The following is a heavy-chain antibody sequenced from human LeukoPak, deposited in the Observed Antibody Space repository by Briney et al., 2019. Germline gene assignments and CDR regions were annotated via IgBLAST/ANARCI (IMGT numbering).Heavy chain of an antibody. CDR3: ARDATYYLRYGYFDY. J-gene: IGHJ4*02. D-gene: IGHD2/OR15-2a*01. Sequence: GGSLRLSCTASGFTFSSYAMTWVRQAPGKGLEWVSSISSSSSYIFYADSVKGRFTISRDNAKNSLYLQMSSLRAEDAAVYYCARDATYYLRYGYFDYWGQGTLVTVSS. V-gene: IGHV3-21*01. CDR1: GFTFSSYA. CDR2: ISSSSSYI.